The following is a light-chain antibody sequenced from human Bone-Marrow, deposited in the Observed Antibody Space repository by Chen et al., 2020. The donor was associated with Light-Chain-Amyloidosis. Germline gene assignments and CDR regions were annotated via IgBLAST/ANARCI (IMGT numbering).Light chain of an antibody. V-gene: IGLV3-21*02. CDR1: NIGSTS. Sequence: SYVLTQPYSVSVAPGQKATIACGGNNIGSTSVHWYQQTPGQAPLLVVYDDRDRPSGIPERLSGSNSGNTATLTISRVEAGDEADYYCQVWDRSSDRPVFGGGTKLTVL. CDR2: DDR. CDR3: QVWDRSSDRPV. J-gene: IGLJ3*02.